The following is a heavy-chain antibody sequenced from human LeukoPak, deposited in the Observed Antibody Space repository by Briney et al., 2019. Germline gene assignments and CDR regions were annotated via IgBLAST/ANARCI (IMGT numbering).Heavy chain of an antibody. CDR3: ARMDRFSSSWYSPYYFNY. CDR1: GGSFSDYY. J-gene: IGHJ4*02. D-gene: IGHD6-13*01. V-gene: IGHV4-34*01. CDR2: TNHSGST. Sequence: PSETLSLTCAVYGGSFSDYYWSWIRQPPGKGLEWIGETNHSGSTNYNPSLKSRVTISVHTSKNQFSLKLSSVTAADTAVYYCARMDRFSSSWYSPYYFNYWGQGTLVTVSS.